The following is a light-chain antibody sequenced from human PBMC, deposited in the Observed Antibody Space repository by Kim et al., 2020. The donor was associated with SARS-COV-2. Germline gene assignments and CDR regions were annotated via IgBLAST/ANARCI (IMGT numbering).Light chain of an antibody. CDR1: QGIGSD. CDR2: AAS. V-gene: IGKV1-39*01. Sequence: SASVGDRVTITCRASQGIGSDLKGYEQKPRKAPKLLIYAASSLQSGVPSRFSGSGSGTDFTLTISSLQPEDFATYNCQQSYSTPYTFGQGTKLEI. J-gene: IGKJ2*01. CDR3: QQSYSTPYT.